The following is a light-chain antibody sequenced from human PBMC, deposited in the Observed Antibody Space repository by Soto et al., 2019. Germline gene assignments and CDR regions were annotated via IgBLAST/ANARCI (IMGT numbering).Light chain of an antibody. V-gene: IGKV3D-20*02. CDR1: QSVSSSY. CDR2: DAS. CDR3: QQRSNWPP. J-gene: IGKJ5*01. Sequence: EIVFTQSRGTLSLSPGESPTLAYRASQSVSSSYLAWYQQQPGQAPRLLIYDASNRATGIPARSSGSGSGTDFTLTISSLEPEDFVVYYCQQRSNWPPFGQGTRLEIK.